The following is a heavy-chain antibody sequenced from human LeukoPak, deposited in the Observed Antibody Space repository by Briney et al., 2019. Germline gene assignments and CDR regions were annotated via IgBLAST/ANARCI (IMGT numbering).Heavy chain of an antibody. CDR3: ARLYYGSGSYYPLAKDILDY. V-gene: IGHV4-4*02. D-gene: IGHD3-10*01. Sequence: PSGTLSLTCAVSGGSISSSNWWSWVRQPPGKGLEWIGEIYHSGSTNYNPPLKSRVTISVDKSKNQFSLKLSSVTAADTAVYYCARLYYGSGSYYPLAKDILDYWGQGTLVTVSS. J-gene: IGHJ4*02. CDR1: GGSISSSNW. CDR2: IYHSGST.